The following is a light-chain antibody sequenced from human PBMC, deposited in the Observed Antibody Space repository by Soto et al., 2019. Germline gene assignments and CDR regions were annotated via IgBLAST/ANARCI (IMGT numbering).Light chain of an antibody. CDR1: QSLVYSDGNTY. V-gene: IGKV2-30*01. CDR2: KVS. J-gene: IGKJ4*01. CDR3: MHGTPWPPT. Sequence: DVVMTQSPLSLPVTLGQPASISCRSSQSLVYSDGNTYLNWFQQRPGQSPRRLIYKVSNRDTGVPDRFSGSGSGTDFTLKISRVEAEDVGVYYCMHGTPWPPTFGGETKVEIK.